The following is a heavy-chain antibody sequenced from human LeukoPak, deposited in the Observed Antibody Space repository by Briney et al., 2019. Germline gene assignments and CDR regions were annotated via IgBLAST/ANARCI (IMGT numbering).Heavy chain of an antibody. V-gene: IGHV4-4*02. CDR3: ARVRSSSSPYYYYYYMDV. Sequence: SETLSLTCAVSGGSISSSNWWSWVRQPPGKGLEWIGEIYHSGSTNYNPSLKSRVTISVDKSKNQFSLKLSSVTAADTAVYYCARVRSSSSPYYYYYYMDVWGKGTTVTVSS. D-gene: IGHD6-6*01. CDR1: GGSISSSNW. J-gene: IGHJ6*03. CDR2: IYHSGST.